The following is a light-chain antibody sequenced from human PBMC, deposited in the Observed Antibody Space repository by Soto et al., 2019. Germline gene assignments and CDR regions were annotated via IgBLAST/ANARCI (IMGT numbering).Light chain of an antibody. CDR2: AAS. Sequence: DIQMTQSPSTLSASVGDRVTITCRASQSISISLAWYQQKPGKAPKVLIYAASSLESGVPLRFSGNGSGTEFTLTISSLQPDDFATYYCQQYNDWPLTFGGGTKVDI. J-gene: IGKJ4*01. CDR3: QQYNDWPLT. CDR1: QSISIS. V-gene: IGKV1-5*01.